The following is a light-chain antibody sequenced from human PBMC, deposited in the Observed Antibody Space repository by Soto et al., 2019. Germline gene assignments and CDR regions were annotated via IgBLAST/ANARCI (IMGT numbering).Light chain of an antibody. CDR2: GAS. CDR1: QSVRSTY. Sequence: EIVLTHSPGTLSLSPGERATLSCRASQSVRSTYLAWYQQKPGQAPMLLIHGASSRATGIPDRFSGSGSGTDFTLTISRLEPEDFAVYYCQYYSSSLSITFGQGTRLDIK. J-gene: IGKJ5*01. V-gene: IGKV3-20*01. CDR3: QYYSSSLSIT.